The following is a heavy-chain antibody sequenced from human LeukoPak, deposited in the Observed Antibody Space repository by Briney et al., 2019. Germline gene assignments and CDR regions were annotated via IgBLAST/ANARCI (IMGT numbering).Heavy chain of an antibody. Sequence: GGSLXXXXXXXXFTFDDXAXHWVRQAPGKGLEWVSLISGDGGSTYYADSVKGGFTISRDNSKNSLYLQMNSLRTEDTALYYCAKDFANWGLMDVWGKGTTVTVSS. V-gene: IGHV3-43*02. CDR1: XFTFDDXA. CDR3: AKDFANWGLMDV. D-gene: IGHD7-27*01. J-gene: IGHJ6*04. CDR2: ISGDGGST.